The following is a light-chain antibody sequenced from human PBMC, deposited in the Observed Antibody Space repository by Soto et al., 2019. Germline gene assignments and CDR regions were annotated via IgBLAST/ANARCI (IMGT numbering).Light chain of an antibody. CDR2: EVS. CDR3: CSYAGSSTVV. Sequence: QSVLTQPASVSGSPGQSITISCTVTSSDVGSYNLVSWYQQHPGKAPKLMIYEVSKRPSGVSNRFSGSKSGNTASLTISGLQAEDEADYYCCSYAGSSTVVFGGGTKLTVL. J-gene: IGLJ2*01. CDR1: SSDVGSYNL. V-gene: IGLV2-23*02.